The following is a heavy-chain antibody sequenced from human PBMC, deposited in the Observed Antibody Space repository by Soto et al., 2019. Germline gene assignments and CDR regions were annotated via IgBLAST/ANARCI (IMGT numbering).Heavy chain of an antibody. V-gene: IGHV4-61*01. CDR1: GGSVSSGSYY. Sequence: ASETLSLTCTVSGGSVSSGSYYWSWIRQPPGKGLEWIGYIYYSGSTNYNPSLKSRVTISVDTSKNQFSLKLSSVTAADTAVYYCARGEWFDPWGQGTRVTVSS. CDR2: IYYSGST. CDR3: ARGEWFDP. J-gene: IGHJ5*02.